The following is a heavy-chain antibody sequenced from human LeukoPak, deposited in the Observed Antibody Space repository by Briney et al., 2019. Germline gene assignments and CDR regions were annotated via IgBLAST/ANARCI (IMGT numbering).Heavy chain of an antibody. CDR3: ASFYQAYYFDF. Sequence: SETLSLTCTVSGRSISSGDYYWSWIRQPPGKGLEWIGYIYYSGSTYYNPSLKSRVTISVDTSKNQISLKLSSVTAADTAVYYCASFYQAYYFDFWGQGTLVTVSS. V-gene: IGHV4-30-4*01. CDR1: GRSISSGDYY. CDR2: IYYSGST. D-gene: IGHD2-21*01. J-gene: IGHJ4*02.